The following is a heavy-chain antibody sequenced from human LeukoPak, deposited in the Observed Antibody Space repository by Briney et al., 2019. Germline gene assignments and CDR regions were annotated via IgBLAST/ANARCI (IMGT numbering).Heavy chain of an antibody. D-gene: IGHD3-10*01. CDR2: IYYSGST. CDR3: ARGVHNYYGSGHNIDY. V-gene: IGHV4-39*07. Sequence: SGTLSLTCTVSGGSISSSSYYWGWIRQPPGKGLEWIGSIYYSGSTYYNPSLKSRVTISVDTSKNQFSLKLSSVTAADTAVYYCARGVHNYYGSGHNIDYWGQGTLVSVSS. J-gene: IGHJ4*02. CDR1: GGSISSSSYY.